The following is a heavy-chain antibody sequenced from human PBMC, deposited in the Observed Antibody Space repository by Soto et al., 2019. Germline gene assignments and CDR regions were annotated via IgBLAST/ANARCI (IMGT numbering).Heavy chain of an antibody. CDR3: ARASYSSNWNENWFDR. V-gene: IGHV3-33*01. CDR2: IWYDGSNK. J-gene: IGHJ5*02. D-gene: IGHD6-13*01. Sequence: QEQLVESGGGVVQPGRSLRLSCVVSGFTFSSYGMHWVRQAPGKGLEWVAGIWYDGSNKYYGDYVKGRFTISRDNSKNTLYLQMNSLKAEETAVYFCARASYSSNWNENWFDRWGQGTLVTVYS. CDR1: GFTFSSYG.